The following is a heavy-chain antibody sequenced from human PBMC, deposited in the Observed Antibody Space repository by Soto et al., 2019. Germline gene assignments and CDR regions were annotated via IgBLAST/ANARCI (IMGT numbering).Heavy chain of an antibody. CDR2: VHYSGST. CDR1: GGSIRSNIYH. Sequence: PSDPLSLTCSVSGGSIRSNIYHWGWIRQPPGKGLEWIATVHYSGSTYYTPSLKNRVTISADTSNNQCSLRLNSVTAADTAVYYCARQRYYDSSAYYTRNWGRGTMVTVSS. D-gene: IGHD3-22*01. CDR3: ARQRYYDSSAYYTRN. V-gene: IGHV4-39*01. J-gene: IGHJ4*02.